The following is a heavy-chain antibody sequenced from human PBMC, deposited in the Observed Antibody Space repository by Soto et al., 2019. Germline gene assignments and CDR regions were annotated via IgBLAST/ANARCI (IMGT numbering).Heavy chain of an antibody. Sequence: ASVKVSCKASGYTFTSYSMHWVRQAPGQGLEWMGIINPSSGRTSYAQNFQGRVTMTSDTSTSIVYMEMSSLKSEDTAVYYCSRDHNFGFILYAMDVWGQGTTVTVSS. V-gene: IGHV1-46*01. J-gene: IGHJ6*02. CDR1: GYTFTSYS. D-gene: IGHD2-15*01. CDR3: SRDHNFGFILYAMDV. CDR2: INPSSGRT.